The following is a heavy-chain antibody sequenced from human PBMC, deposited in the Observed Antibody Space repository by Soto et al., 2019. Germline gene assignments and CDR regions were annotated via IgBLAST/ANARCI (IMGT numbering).Heavy chain of an antibody. CDR3: ARDATQAGYYSYYFDY. CDR2: IYYSGNT. V-gene: IGHV4-39*02. J-gene: IGHJ4*02. D-gene: IGHD3-22*01. Sequence: SETLSLTCTVSGGSLGSTSYYWGWIRQPPGKGLEWIGCIYYSGNTYYNPSLQSRVTISVDTSKNQFSLKLSSVTAADTALYYFARDATQAGYYSYYFDYWGQGTLVTVSS. CDR1: GGSLGSTSYY.